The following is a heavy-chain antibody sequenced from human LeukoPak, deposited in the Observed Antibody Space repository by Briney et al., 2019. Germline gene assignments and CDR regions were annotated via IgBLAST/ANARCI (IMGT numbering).Heavy chain of an antibody. J-gene: IGHJ6*02. CDR1: GFTFSSYG. Sequence: GRSLRLSCAASGFTFSSYGMHWVRQAPGKGLEWVAVISYDGGNKYYADSVKGRFTISRDNSKNTLYLQMNSLRAEDTAVYYCAKDNEIAAAPYYYYGMDVWGQGTTVTVSS. CDR2: ISYDGGNK. D-gene: IGHD6-13*01. V-gene: IGHV3-30*18. CDR3: AKDNEIAAAPYYYYGMDV.